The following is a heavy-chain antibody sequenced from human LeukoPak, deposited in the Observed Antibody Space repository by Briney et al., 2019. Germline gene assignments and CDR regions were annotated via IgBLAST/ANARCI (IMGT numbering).Heavy chain of an antibody. D-gene: IGHD2/OR15-2a*01. Sequence: PSETLSLTCTVSGGSISSGSYYWGWIRQPAGTGLEWIGRIYTSGSTNYNPSLKSRVTISVDTSKNQFSLKLSSVTAADTAVYYCAKAYLSRETYYYYYYGMDVWGQGTTVTVSS. J-gene: IGHJ6*02. V-gene: IGHV4-61*02. CDR1: GGSISSGSYY. CDR3: AKAYLSRETYYYYYYGMDV. CDR2: IYTSGST.